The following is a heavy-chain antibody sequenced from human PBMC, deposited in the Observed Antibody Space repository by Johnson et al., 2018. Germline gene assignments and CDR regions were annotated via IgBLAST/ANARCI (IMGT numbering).Heavy chain of an antibody. CDR2: ISSSCRTV. J-gene: IGHJ1*01. CDR1: GFTFSDYY. D-gene: IGHD3-10*01. V-gene: IGHV3-11*01. Sequence: VQLVESGGGLVKPGGSLRLSCAASGFTFSDYYMSWIRQAPGKGLEWVSYISSSCRTVYHADSEKGRFSISRDNSKNSLYLQRNSLRAEDTAVDYCARDGRSWTHNAEYLQHWGQGTPVTVSS. CDR3: ARDGRSWTHNAEYLQH.